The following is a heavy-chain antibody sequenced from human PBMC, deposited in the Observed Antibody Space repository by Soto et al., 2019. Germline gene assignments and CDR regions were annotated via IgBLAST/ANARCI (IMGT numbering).Heavy chain of an antibody. V-gene: IGHV4-61*08. D-gene: IGHD3-10*01. CDR2: IYYSGST. Sequence: QVQLQESSPGLVKPSETLSLTCSVSGGSVSSGGYYWSWIRQPPGKGLEWIGCIYYSGSTDYNPSLKSRVTMSLDKSKNQFSLKLNSVTAADTAVYFCARAGSYRYFDYWGQGTLVTVSS. CDR1: GGSVSSGGYY. CDR3: ARAGSYRYFDY. J-gene: IGHJ4*02.